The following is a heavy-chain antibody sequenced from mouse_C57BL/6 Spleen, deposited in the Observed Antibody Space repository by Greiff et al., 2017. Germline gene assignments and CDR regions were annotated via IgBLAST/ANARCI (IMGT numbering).Heavy chain of an antibody. CDR3: ARYLLWYFDV. J-gene: IGHJ1*03. Sequence: EVKLMESGPVLVKPGASVKMSCKASGYTFTDYYMNWVKQSHGKSLEWIGVINPYNGGTSYNQTFKGKATLTVDKSSSPAYMELNSLTSEDSAVYYCARYLLWYFDVWGTGTTVTVSS. V-gene: IGHV1-19*01. CDR2: INPYNGGT. CDR1: GYTFTDYY. D-gene: IGHD5-1*01.